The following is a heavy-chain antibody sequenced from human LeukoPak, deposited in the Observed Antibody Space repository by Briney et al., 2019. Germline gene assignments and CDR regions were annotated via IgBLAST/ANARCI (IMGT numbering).Heavy chain of an antibody. CDR3: ARSPQEIFDF. CDR1: GFTLSSYE. CDR2: IEYSGGSA. Sequence: GGSLRLSCIVSGFTLSSYEMSWIRQAPGKGLEWVASIEYSGGSAYYADSVKGRFTISRDNSKNTLYLQMISLRAEDTAVYYCARSPQEIFDFWGQGTLVTVSS. V-gene: IGHV3-23*01. J-gene: IGHJ4*02.